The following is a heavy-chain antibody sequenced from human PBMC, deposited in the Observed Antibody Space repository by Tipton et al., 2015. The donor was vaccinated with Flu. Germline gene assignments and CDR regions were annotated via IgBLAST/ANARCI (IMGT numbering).Heavy chain of an antibody. J-gene: IGHJ4*02. CDR3: ATTTYYYGSGSHDY. D-gene: IGHD3-10*01. Sequence: TLSLTCTVSGYSISGRYYWGWIRQPPGKGLEWIGCAYHGGTTYYNPSLKSRVAISLDTFQNQFSLKLTSVTAADTAVYYCATTTYYYGSGSHDYWGQGTLVTVSS. CDR2: AYHGGTT. CDR1: GYSISGRYY. V-gene: IGHV4-38-2*02.